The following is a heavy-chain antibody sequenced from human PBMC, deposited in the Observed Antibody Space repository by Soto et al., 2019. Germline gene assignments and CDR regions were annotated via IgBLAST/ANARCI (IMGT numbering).Heavy chain of an antibody. D-gene: IGHD5-12*01. CDR3: TKNSAYALDY. CDR2: MHHIGNT. CDR1: GASFSNNNW. V-gene: IGHV4-4*02. Sequence: PSETLSLTCDVSGASFSNNNWWSWVRQPPGEGLEWIGEMHHIGNTNYNLSLKSRVTMSVDTSKNQFFLKLNSVTAADTAVYYCTKNSAYALDYWGQGILVTVSS. J-gene: IGHJ4*02.